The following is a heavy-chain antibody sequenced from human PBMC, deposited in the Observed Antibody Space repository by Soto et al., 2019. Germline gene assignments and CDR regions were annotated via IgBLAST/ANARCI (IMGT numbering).Heavy chain of an antibody. Sequence: QVQLVQSGAEVKKPGSSVKVSCKASGGTFSSYAISWVRQAPGQGLEWMGGIIPIFGTANYAQKFQGRVTITADKSTSTASMELSSLRSEDTAVYYCARDKDSSSWSPYYYYGMDVWGQGTTVTVSS. J-gene: IGHJ6*02. CDR3: ARDKDSSSWSPYYYYGMDV. CDR2: IIPIFGTA. V-gene: IGHV1-69*06. CDR1: GGTFSSYA. D-gene: IGHD6-13*01.